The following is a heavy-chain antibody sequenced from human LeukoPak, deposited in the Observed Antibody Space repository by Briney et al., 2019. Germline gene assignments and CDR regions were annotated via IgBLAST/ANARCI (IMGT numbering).Heavy chain of an antibody. J-gene: IGHJ5*02. CDR3: ARGAPVTMIVVVTENWFDP. D-gene: IGHD3-22*01. Sequence: SETLSLTCAVSGGSISSGGYSWSWIRQPPGKGLEWIGYIYHSGSTYYNPSLKSRVTISVDRSKNQFSLKLNSVTAADTAVYYCARGAPVTMIVVVTENWFDPWGQGTLVTVSS. CDR1: GGSISSGGYS. CDR2: IYHSGST. V-gene: IGHV4-30-2*01.